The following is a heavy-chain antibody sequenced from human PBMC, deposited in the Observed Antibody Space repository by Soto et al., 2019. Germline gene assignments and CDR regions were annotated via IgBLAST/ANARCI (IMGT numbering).Heavy chain of an antibody. J-gene: IGHJ4*02. V-gene: IGHV3-74*01. Sequence: EVQLVESGGGLVQPGGSLRLSCAASGFTFSSYWMHWVRQGPGKGLVWVSRIHSDGTSTSYADSVKGRITISRDNAKNKLYLQMNSLRDEDTAVYYGARRYDDSSVYTLGYWGQGSLVTVSS. D-gene: IGHD3-22*01. CDR2: IHSDGTST. CDR1: GFTFSSYW. CDR3: ARRYDDSSVYTLGY.